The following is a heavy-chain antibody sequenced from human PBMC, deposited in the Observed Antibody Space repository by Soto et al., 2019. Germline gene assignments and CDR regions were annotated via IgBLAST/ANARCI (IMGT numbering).Heavy chain of an antibody. V-gene: IGHV3-33*01. CDR3: ASTMVRGVSYYYYGMDV. CDR1: GFTFSSYG. Sequence: QVQLVESGGGVVQPGRSLRLSCAASGFTFSSYGMHWVRQAPGKGLEWVAVIGYDGSKKYYADSVKGRFTISRDNSKNTLYLQMNSLRAEDTAVYYCASTMVRGVSYYYYGMDVWGQGTTVTVSS. D-gene: IGHD3-10*01. J-gene: IGHJ6*02. CDR2: IGYDGSKK.